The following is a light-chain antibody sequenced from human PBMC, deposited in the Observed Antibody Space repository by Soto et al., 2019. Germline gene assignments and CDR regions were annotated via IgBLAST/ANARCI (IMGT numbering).Light chain of an antibody. J-gene: IGKJ4*01. CDR3: QQTTSFPLT. V-gene: IGKV1-12*01. Sequence: DIQMTPSPSFVSASVGDRATITCRASQGISSCLAWYQHRPGRAPKLLIHAASNLESGVPSRFSGSGSGTDFTLTISSLQPEDFATYYCQQTTSFPLTFGGGTKVEIK. CDR1: QGISSC. CDR2: AAS.